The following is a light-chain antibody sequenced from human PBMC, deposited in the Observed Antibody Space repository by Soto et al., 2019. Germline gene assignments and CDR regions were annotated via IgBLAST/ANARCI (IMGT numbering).Light chain of an antibody. CDR2: EVS. Sequence: QSVLTQPASVSGSPGQSITISCTGTSSDVGGYEYVSWYQQHPGRAPKLMIYEVSDRPSGVSYRFSGSKSGNTASRTISGLQADDEADYYCSSYTISSTYVFGTGTRSPS. J-gene: IGLJ1*01. CDR1: SSDVGGYEY. CDR3: SSYTISSTYV. V-gene: IGLV2-14*01.